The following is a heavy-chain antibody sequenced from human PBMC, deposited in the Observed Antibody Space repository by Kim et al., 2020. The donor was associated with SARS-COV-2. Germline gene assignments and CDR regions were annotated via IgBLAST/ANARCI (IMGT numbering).Heavy chain of an antibody. Sequence: GGSLRLSCAASGFTFSSYWMSWVRQAPGKGLEWVANIKQDGSEKYYVDSVKGRFTISRDNAKNSLYLQMNSLRAEDTAVYYCARGSIRITMVRGVIPFDPWGQGTLVTVSS. CDR3: ARGSIRITMVRGVIPFDP. CDR2: IKQDGSEK. J-gene: IGHJ5*02. CDR1: GFTFSSYW. D-gene: IGHD3-10*01. V-gene: IGHV3-7*01.